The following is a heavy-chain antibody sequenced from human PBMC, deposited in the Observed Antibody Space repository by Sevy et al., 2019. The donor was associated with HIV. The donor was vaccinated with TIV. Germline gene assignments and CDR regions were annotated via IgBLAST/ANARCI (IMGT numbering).Heavy chain of an antibody. D-gene: IGHD2-2*01. V-gene: IGHV4-34*01. CDR3: ARGRQAYVVVVPSTVPFDY. J-gene: IGHJ4*02. CDR2: INHSGTL. CDR1: GGSFSGYF. Sequence: SETLSLTCAVYGGSFSGYFWNWIRQSPGKGLEWIGEINHSGTLKYNPSLKSRVTISVDASKYQLSLHLRSVTAANTAVYYCARGRQAYVVVVPSTVPFDYWGQGTLVTVSS.